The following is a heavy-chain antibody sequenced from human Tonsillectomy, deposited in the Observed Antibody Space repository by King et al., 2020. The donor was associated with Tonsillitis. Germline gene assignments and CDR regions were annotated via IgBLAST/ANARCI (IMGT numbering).Heavy chain of an antibody. J-gene: IGHJ3*02. CDR1: GYSFTSNW. D-gene: IGHD1-20*01. CDR3: ARQITGTFDAFDI. V-gene: IGHV5-51*01. Sequence: QLVQSGAEVKNAGESLKISCKGSGYSFTSNWIAWVRQMPGKGLDWMGIIYPGDSDTRYSPSFQGQVTISVDKSISTAYLQWSSLKASDTAMYYCARQITGTFDAFDIWGQGTRVTVSS. CDR2: IYPGDSDT.